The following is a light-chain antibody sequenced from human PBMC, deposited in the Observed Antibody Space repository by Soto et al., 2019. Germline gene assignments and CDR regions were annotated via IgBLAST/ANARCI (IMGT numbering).Light chain of an antibody. V-gene: IGLV2-14*03. CDR2: NVN. Sequence: QSALTQPASVSGSPGQSITTSCSGTSSDIGAYEYVSWYQQHPGKPPKLMIYNVNNRRSGVSYRFSGSKSGNTASLTISRLQTEDEADYYCLSHTTSRTYVFGPGTKVTVL. J-gene: IGLJ1*01. CDR1: SSDIGAYEY. CDR3: LSHTTSRTYV.